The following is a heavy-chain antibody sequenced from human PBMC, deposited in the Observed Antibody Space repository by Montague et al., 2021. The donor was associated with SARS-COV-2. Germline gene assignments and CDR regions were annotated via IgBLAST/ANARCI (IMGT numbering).Heavy chain of an antibody. D-gene: IGHD2-15*01. Sequence: SETLSLTCTVSGGSISSFYWSWFRQPPGKGLEWIRYISDSGSTNYNPSLTGRVTMSVDTSKNQFSLKVNSVTAADTAVYYCARHYSATLPAVYWGQGTLVTVSS. V-gene: IGHV4-59*08. CDR3: ARHYSATLPAVY. J-gene: IGHJ4*02. CDR2: ISDSGST. CDR1: GGSISSFY.